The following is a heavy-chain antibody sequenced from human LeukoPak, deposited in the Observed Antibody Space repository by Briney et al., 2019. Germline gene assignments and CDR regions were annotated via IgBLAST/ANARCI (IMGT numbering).Heavy chain of an antibody. CDR2: INPNSGGT. D-gene: IGHD4-17*01. Sequence: GASVKVSCKASGYTFTGYYMHWVRQAPGQGLEWMGWINPNSGGTNYAQKFQGRVTMTRDTSISTAYMELSRLRSDDTAVYYCARDPYGDYERAFDIWGQGTMVTVSS. J-gene: IGHJ3*02. V-gene: IGHV1-2*02. CDR1: GYTFTGYY. CDR3: ARDPYGDYERAFDI.